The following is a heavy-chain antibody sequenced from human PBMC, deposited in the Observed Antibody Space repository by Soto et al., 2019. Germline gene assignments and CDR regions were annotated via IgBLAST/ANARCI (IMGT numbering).Heavy chain of an antibody. CDR1: GFTFSSYA. CDR2: ISGSGGST. V-gene: IGHV3-23*01. Sequence: GGSLRLSCAASGFTFSSYAMSWVRQAPGKGLEWVSAISGSGGSTYYADSVKGRFTISRDNSKNTLYLQMNSLRAEDTAVYYCAKWVSNSSPDYYYMDVWGKGTTVTVFS. J-gene: IGHJ6*03. CDR3: AKWVSNSSPDYYYMDV. D-gene: IGHD6-13*01.